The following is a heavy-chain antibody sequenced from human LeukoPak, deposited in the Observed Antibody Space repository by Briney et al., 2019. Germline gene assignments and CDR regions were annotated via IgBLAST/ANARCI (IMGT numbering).Heavy chain of an antibody. CDR2: ISSSSSYI. J-gene: IGHJ4*02. CDR3: ARQSGLGEPHAS. CDR1: GFTFSSYS. Sequence: GGSLRLSCAASGFTFSSYSMNWVRQAPGKGLEWVSSISSSSSYIYYADSVKGRFTISRDNAKNSLYLQMNSLRAEDTAVYYCARQSGLGEPHASWGQGTLVTVSS. D-gene: IGHD3-10*01. V-gene: IGHV3-21*04.